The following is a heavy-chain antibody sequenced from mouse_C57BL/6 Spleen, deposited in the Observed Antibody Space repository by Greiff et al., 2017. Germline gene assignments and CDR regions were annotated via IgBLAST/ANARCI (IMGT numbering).Heavy chain of an antibody. CDR2: IDPSDSYT. J-gene: IGHJ4*01. D-gene: IGHD1-1*01. Sequence: QVQLQQPGAELVRPGTSVKLSCKASGYTFTSYWMHWVKQRPGQGLEWIGVIDPSDSYTNYNQKFKGKATLTVDTSSSTAYMQLSSLTSEDSAVYYCARALYGSNPRDYWGQGTSVTVSS. CDR1: GYTFTSYW. V-gene: IGHV1-59*01. CDR3: ARALYGSNPRDY.